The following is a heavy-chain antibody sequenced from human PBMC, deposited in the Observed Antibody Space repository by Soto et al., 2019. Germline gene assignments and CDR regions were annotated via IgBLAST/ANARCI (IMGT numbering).Heavy chain of an antibody. CDR2: IRSKAYGGTT. Sequence: PGGSLRLSCTASGFTFGDYAMSWVRQAPGKGLEWVGFIRSKAYGGTTEYAASVKGRFTISRDDSKSIAYLQMNSLKTEDTAVYYCASRITRIVVAHRVEYFDYRDQGTLVT. CDR3: ASRITRIVVAHRVEYFDY. J-gene: IGHJ4*02. V-gene: IGHV3-49*04. D-gene: IGHD3-22*01. CDR1: GFTFGDYA.